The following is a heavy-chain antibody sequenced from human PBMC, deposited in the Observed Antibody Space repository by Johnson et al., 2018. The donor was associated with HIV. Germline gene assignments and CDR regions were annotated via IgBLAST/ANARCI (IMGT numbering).Heavy chain of an antibody. CDR2: ISGSGGST. V-gene: IGHV3-23*04. CDR3: ARDQYDRGDGALDI. CDR1: GFTFSSYA. J-gene: IGHJ3*02. D-gene: IGHD5-24*01. Sequence: VQLVESGGGLVQPGGSLRLSCAASGFTFSSYAMSWVRQAPGKGLEWVSAISGSGGSTYYADSVKGRFTISRDNSKNTLYLQMNSLRTEDAAVYYCARDQYDRGDGALDIWGQGTMVTVSS.